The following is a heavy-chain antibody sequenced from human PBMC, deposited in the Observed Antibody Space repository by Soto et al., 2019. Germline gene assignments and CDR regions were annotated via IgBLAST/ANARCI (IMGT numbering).Heavy chain of an antibody. V-gene: IGHV1-2*02. CDR3: ARGPYYDSSGCPDY. J-gene: IGHJ4*02. D-gene: IGHD3-22*01. CDR1: GYTFTGYY. Sequence: GXSVKVSCKASGYTFTGYYMDWVRQAPGQGLEWMGWINPNSGGTNYAQKFQGRVTMTGDTSISTAYMELSRLRSDDTAVYYCARGPYYDSSGCPDYWGQGTLVTVSS. CDR2: INPNSGGT.